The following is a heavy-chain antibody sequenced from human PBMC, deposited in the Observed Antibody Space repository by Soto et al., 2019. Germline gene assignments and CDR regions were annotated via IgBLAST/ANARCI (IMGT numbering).Heavy chain of an antibody. CDR1: GGSIINGNYS. CDR3: ASRFVDSATGYFDR. Sequence: QLQLQESGSGLLRPSQTLSLTCLVSGGSIINGNYSWTWIRQPPGKALEWIGYIYHSGSTYYNPSLRRRVTLSVDRSKNQCSLNMKSMTAADTAVYYCASRFVDSATGYFDRWGQGTLVTVSS. CDR2: IYHSGST. J-gene: IGHJ4*02. D-gene: IGHD5-12*01. V-gene: IGHV4-30-2*01.